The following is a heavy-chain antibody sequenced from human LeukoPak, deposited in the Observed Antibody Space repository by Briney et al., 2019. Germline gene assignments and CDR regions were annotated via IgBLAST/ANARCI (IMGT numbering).Heavy chain of an antibody. V-gene: IGHV1-8*03. D-gene: IGHD5-18*01. CDR1: GYTFTSYD. J-gene: IGHJ4*02. Sequence: GASVKVSCKASGYTFTSYDINWVRQATGQGLEWMGWMNPNSSNTGYAQKFQGRVTITRNTSISTAYMELSSLRSEDTAVYYCARVLDTAMAVDYWGQGTLVTVSS. CDR3: ARVLDTAMAVDY. CDR2: MNPNSSNT.